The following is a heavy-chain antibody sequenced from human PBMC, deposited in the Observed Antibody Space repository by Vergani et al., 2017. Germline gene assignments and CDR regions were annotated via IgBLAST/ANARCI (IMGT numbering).Heavy chain of an antibody. CDR3: AAECGGDCYYYYYGMDV. CDR2: IYYSGST. CDR1: GGSISSSSYY. Sequence: QLQLQESGPGLVKSSETLSLTCTVSGGSISSSSYYWGWIRQPPGKGLEWIGSIYYSGSTYYNPSLKSRVTISVDTSKNQFSLKLSSVTAADTAVYYCAAECGGDCYYYYYGMDVWGQGTTVTVSS. D-gene: IGHD2-21*02. V-gene: IGHV4-39*01. J-gene: IGHJ6*02.